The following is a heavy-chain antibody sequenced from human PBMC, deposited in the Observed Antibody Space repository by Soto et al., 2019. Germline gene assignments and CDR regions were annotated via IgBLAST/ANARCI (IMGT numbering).Heavy chain of an antibody. Sequence: QVQLQESGPGLVKPSQTLSLTCTVSGGSIINGDTYLNWIRQHPEKGLEWMGYINYRGTTNYNPSLNSRILISIDTSKNQFSLRLTSVTAADTAVYYCARDASGVAPYWGQGTLVTVSS. CDR3: ARDASGVAPY. D-gene: IGHD2-15*01. CDR2: INYRGTT. CDR1: GGSIINGDTY. V-gene: IGHV4-31*03. J-gene: IGHJ4*02.